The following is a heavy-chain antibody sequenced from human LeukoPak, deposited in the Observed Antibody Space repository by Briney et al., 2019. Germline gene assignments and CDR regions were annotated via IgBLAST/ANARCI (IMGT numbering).Heavy chain of an antibody. D-gene: IGHD3-10*01. J-gene: IGHJ4*02. CDR1: GGTFSSYA. Sequence: GASVKLSCTASGGTFSSYAISWVRQAPGQGLEWMGRIIPILGIANYAQKFQGRVTITADKSTSTAYMELSSLRSEDTAVYYCARDMGFVHYYGSGSPFDYWGQGTLVTVSS. CDR3: ARDMGFVHYYGSGSPFDY. V-gene: IGHV1-69*04. CDR2: IIPILGIA.